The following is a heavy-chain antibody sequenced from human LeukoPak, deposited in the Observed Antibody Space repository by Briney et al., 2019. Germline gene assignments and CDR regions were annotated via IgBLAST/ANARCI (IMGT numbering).Heavy chain of an antibody. J-gene: IGHJ5*02. V-gene: IGHV4-4*02. CDR1: GGSISSSNW. D-gene: IGHD1-26*01. CDR2: IYHSGST. CDR3: ARRAVVGAMHWFDP. Sequence: SETLSLTCAVSGGSISSSNWWSWVRQPPGKGLEWIGEIYHSGSTNYNPSLKSRVTISVDTSKNQFSLKLSSVTAADTAVYYCARRAVVGAMHWFDPWGQGTLVTVSS.